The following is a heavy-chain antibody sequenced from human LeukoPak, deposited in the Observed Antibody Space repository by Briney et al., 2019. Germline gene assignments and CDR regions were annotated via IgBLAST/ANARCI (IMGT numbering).Heavy chain of an antibody. CDR1: GGTISSSNW. CDR2: IYHSGST. D-gene: IGHD5-24*01. V-gene: IGHV4-4*02. J-gene: IGHJ1*01. CDR3: ARVEGLYNSEYFQH. Sequence: SETLSLTCAVSGGTISSSNWWSWVRQPPGKGLEWIGEIYHSGSTNYNPSLKSRVTISVDKSKNQFSLKLSSVTAADTAVYYCARVEGLYNSEYFQHWGQGTLVTVSS.